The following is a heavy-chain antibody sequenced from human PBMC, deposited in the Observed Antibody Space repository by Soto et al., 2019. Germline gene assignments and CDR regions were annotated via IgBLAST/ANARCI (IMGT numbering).Heavy chain of an antibody. D-gene: IGHD2-2*01. Sequence: GGSLRLSCAASGFTFSSYAMSWVRQAPGKGLEWVSAISGSGGSTYYADSVKGRFTISRDNSKNTLYLQMNSLRAEDTAVYYCVRLGGLVPAAIEENWFDPWGQGTLVTVSS. CDR1: GFTFSSYA. CDR3: VRLGGLVPAAIEENWFDP. V-gene: IGHV3-23*01. J-gene: IGHJ5*02. CDR2: ISGSGGST.